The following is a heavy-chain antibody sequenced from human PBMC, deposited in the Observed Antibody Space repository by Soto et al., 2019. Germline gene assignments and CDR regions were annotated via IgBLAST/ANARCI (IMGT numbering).Heavy chain of an antibody. Sequence: QVQLVGSGGGVVQPGRSLRLSCAASGFTFSNHGMHWVRQAPGKGLEWVAVISYHGNDKYYADSVKGRFTISRDNSKNTLFLQMNSLTAEDTAVYYCAKDNLPTTVTTPWFDPWGQRTLFTVSS. CDR1: GFTFSNHG. CDR2: ISYHGNDK. V-gene: IGHV3-30*18. D-gene: IGHD4-17*01. J-gene: IGHJ5*02. CDR3: AKDNLPTTVTTPWFDP.